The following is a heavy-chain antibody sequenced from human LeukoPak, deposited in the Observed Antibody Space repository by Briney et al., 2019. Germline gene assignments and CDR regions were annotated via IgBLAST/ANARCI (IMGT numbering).Heavy chain of an antibody. D-gene: IGHD2-15*01. CDR1: GFTFSTYA. CDR2: MSSGSRYI. V-gene: IGHV3-21*06. CDR3: ARDRPTGASRVFVVQ. J-gene: IGHJ4*02. Sequence: PGGSLRLSCTASGFTFSTYAMTWVRQAPGKGLEWISSMSSGSRYIYYADSVRGRFTISRDNTRNSLFLLTNNLRAEDTAIYYCARDRPTGASRVFVVQWGQGTPVTVSS.